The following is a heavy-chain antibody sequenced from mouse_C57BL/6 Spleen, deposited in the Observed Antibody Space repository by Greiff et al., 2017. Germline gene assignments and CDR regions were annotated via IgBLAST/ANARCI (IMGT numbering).Heavy chain of an antibody. CDR2: IHPTSGST. D-gene: IGHD1-1*01. V-gene: IGHV1-64*01. Sequence: QVQLQQPGAELVKPGASVKLSCKASGYTFTSYWMHWVKQRPGQGLEWIGMIHPTSGSTNYNEKFKSKATLTVDKSSSPAYMQLSSLTSEESAVDYCASRGGYYGDYYAMDYWGQGTSVTVSS. CDR1: GYTFTSYW. J-gene: IGHJ4*01. CDR3: ASRGGYYGDYYAMDY.